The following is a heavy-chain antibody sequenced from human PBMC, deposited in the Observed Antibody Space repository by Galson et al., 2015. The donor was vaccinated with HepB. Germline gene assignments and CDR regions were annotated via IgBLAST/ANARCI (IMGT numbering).Heavy chain of an antibody. CDR2: ISGSGGST. CDR3: AKAPPRDFVVVPAAIRYYYYGMDV. J-gene: IGHJ6*02. D-gene: IGHD2-2*02. Sequence: SLRLSCAASGFTFSSYAMSWVRQAPGKGLEWVSAISGSGGSTYYADSVKGRFTISRDNSKNTLYLQMNSLRAEDTAVYYCAKAPPRDFVVVPAAIRYYYYGMDVWGQGTTVTVSS. CDR1: GFTFSSYA. V-gene: IGHV3-23*01.